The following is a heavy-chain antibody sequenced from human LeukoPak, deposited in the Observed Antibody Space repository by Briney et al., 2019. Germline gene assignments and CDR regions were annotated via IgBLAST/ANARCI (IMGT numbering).Heavy chain of an antibody. V-gene: IGHV4-59*01. D-gene: IGHD5-12*01. CDR3: ARDLGRLRGIDY. Sequence: SETLFLTCTVSGGSISSYYWSWIRQPPGKGLEWIGYIYYSGSTNYNPSLKSRVTISVDTSKNQFSLKLSSVTAADTAVYYCARDLGRLRGIDYWGQGTLVTVSS. CDR2: IYYSGST. CDR1: GGSISSYY. J-gene: IGHJ4*02.